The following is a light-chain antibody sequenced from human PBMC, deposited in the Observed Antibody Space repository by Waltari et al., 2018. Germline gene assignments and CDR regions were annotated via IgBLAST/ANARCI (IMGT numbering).Light chain of an antibody. CDR2: GAS. V-gene: IGKV3-20*01. J-gene: IGKJ5*01. Sequence: EIVLTQSPGTLSLSPGERATLSCRASQSVGSNYLVWYQQKPGQAPRLLIYGASSRATGIPDRFTGSGSGTDFTLTISRLEPEDFAVYYCQQDGTSSSFGQGTRLEIK. CDR3: QQDGTSSS. CDR1: QSVGSNY.